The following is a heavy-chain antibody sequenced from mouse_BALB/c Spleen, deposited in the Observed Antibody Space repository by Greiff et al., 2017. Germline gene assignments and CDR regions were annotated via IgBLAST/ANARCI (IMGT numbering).Heavy chain of an antibody. Sequence: QVQLQQSGAELVRPGTSVKVSCKASGYAFTNYLIEWVKQRPGQGLEWIGVINPGSGGTNYNEKFKGKATLTVDKSSSTAYMQLSSLTSEDSAVYYCTREGATVVEGFAYWGQGTLVTVSA. CDR1: GYAFTNYL. CDR2: INPGSGGT. D-gene: IGHD1-1*01. CDR3: TREGATVVEGFAY. J-gene: IGHJ3*01. V-gene: IGHV1-54*01.